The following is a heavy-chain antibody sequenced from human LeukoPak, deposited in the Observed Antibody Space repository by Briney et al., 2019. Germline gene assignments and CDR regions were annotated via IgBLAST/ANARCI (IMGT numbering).Heavy chain of an antibody. V-gene: IGHV3-7*03. D-gene: IGHD3-22*01. CDR3: AKDMGYDSSGNTDV. J-gene: IGHJ4*02. CDR1: GFTFSSYW. Sequence: PGGSLRLSCVASGFTFSSYWMTWVRQAPGKGLEWVANIKTDGSQIYYVDSVKGRFTISRDNAKNSLYLQMNSLRAEDTALYYCAKDMGYDSSGNTDVWGQGTLVTVSS. CDR2: IKTDGSQI.